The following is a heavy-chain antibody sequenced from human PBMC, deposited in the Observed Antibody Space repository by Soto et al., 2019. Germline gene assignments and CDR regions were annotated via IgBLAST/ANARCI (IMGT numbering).Heavy chain of an antibody. D-gene: IGHD6-13*01. CDR2: IYYTGNT. CDR3: ARRRRFNSSWFLFDS. J-gene: IGHJ4*02. Sequence: SETLSLTCIVSGGSISGGDFYWSWIRQPPGKGLEWIGYIYYTGNTDYNSSLKSRIKISVDTSKNQFSLKLTSVTAADTAVYYCARRRRFNSSWFLFDSWGQGTLVTVSS. CDR1: GGSISGGDFY. V-gene: IGHV4-30-4*01.